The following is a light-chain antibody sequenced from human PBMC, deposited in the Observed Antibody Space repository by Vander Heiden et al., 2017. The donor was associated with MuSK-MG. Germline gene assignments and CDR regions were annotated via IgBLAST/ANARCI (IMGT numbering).Light chain of an antibody. CDR1: KMGNTN. CDR3: QVWDRDSDHVV. Sequence: YVLTRPPSVSVAPGKTATVTCWGGKMGNTNVNWYQQKPGQAPVLVIDYDTDRPSGIPERFSGSKSANTATLSISGVEVGDEADYYCQVWDRDSDHVVFGGGTKLTVL. CDR2: YDT. V-gene: IGLV3-21*04. J-gene: IGLJ3*02.